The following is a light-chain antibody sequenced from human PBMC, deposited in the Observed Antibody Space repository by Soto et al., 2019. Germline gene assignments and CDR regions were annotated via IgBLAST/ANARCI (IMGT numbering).Light chain of an antibody. CDR1: SGHSSYI. Sequence: QPVLTQSSSASASLGSSVRLTCTLSSGHSSYIIAWHQQQPGKAPRYLMKLEGSGSNNKGSGVPDRFSGSSSGADRYLTIANLQSDDEADYYCETWDTNTRVFGGGTKLTVL. CDR2: LEGSGSN. V-gene: IGLV4-60*03. CDR3: ETWDTNTRV. J-gene: IGLJ3*02.